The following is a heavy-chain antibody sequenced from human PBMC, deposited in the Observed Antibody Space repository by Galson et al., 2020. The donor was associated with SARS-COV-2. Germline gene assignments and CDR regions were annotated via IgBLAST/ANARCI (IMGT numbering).Heavy chain of an antibody. CDR1: GFTFNSYT. CDR2: ISGSATGT. V-gene: IGHV3-23*01. Sequence: GESLKISCAASGFTFNSYTMNWVRQAPGKGLEWVSAISGSATGTYYATSVKGRFTISRDNLKKTVYLQMNGLRAEDTAVYYCARDRGGTDDFWRGYFPYYGMDVWGQGTTFTVSS. CDR3: ARDRGGTDDFWRGYFPYYGMDV. J-gene: IGHJ6*02. D-gene: IGHD3-3*01.